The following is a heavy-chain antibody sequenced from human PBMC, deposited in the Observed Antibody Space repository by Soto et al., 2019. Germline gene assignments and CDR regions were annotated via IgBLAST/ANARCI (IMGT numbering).Heavy chain of an antibody. CDR1: GGSISSLF. V-gene: IGHV4-59*08. CDR3: ARLAKREMTWELLRFDY. J-gene: IGHJ4*02. CDR2: IYYTGST. Sequence: PSETLSLTCTVSGGSISSLFWTWIRQPPGKGLEWIGYIYYTGSTKYNPSLNSRVVISLDTSKNQFSLKLTSVTAADTAVYYCARLAKREMTWELLRFDYWGQGTLVTVSS. D-gene: IGHD1-26*01.